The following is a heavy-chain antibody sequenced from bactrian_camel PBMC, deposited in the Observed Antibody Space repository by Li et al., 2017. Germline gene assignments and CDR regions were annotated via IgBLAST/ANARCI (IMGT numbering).Heavy chain of an antibody. CDR3: AAPFQLPCLGSDERAYDY. CDR2: IEGDGAT. D-gene: IGHD1*01. CDR1: GYSLSRRC. V-gene: IGHV3S10*01. Sequence: DVQLVESGGGSVQAGGSLRLSCRASGYSLSRRCMGWFRQSPGKEREGVAGIEGDGATAYSDSVRGRFTISQDNAGNTLYLQMNSLQPEDTAVYFCAAPFQLPCLGSDERAYDYWGQGTQVTVS. J-gene: IGHJ4*01.